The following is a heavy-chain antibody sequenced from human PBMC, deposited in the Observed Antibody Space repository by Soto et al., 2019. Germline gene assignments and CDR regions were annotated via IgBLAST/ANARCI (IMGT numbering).Heavy chain of an antibody. CDR1: GGTFSSYA. V-gene: IGHV1-69*13. Sequence: SVKVSCKASGGTFSSYAISWVRQAPGQGLEWMGGIIPIFGTANYAQKFQGRVTITADESTSTAYMELSSLRSEDTAVYYCASGYCSTGGSGWSRTYYYGMDVWGQGTTVTVSS. CDR2: IIPIFGTA. D-gene: IGHD6-19*01. CDR3: ASGYCSTGGSGWSRTYYYGMDV. J-gene: IGHJ6*02.